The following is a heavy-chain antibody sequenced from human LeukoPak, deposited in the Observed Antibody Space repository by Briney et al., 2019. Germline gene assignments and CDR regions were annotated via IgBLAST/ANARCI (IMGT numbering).Heavy chain of an antibody. Sequence: ASVKVSCKASGYTFTGYYMHWVRQAPGQGLEWMGWINPNSGGTHYAQKFQGRVTMTRDTSISTAYMELSRLRSDDTAVYYCARVRTVTTMGAFDIWGQGTMVTVSS. V-gene: IGHV1-2*02. CDR2: INPNSGGT. CDR1: GYTFTGYY. CDR3: ARVRTVTTMGAFDI. J-gene: IGHJ3*02. D-gene: IGHD4-17*01.